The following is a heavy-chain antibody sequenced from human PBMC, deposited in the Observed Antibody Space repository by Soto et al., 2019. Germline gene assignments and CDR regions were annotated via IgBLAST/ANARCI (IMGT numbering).Heavy chain of an antibody. V-gene: IGHV4-59*01. J-gene: IGHJ4*02. CDR2: IYYSGST. Sequence: SETLSLTCTVSGGSISSYYWSWIRQPPGKGLEWIGYIYYSGSTNYNPSLKSRVTISVDTSKNQFSLKLSSVTAADTAVYYCARVRYCSGGSCHPLDYWGQGTLV. D-gene: IGHD2-15*01. CDR3: ARVRYCSGGSCHPLDY. CDR1: GGSISSYY.